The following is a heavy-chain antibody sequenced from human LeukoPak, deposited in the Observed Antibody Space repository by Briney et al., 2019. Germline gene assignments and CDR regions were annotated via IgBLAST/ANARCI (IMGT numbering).Heavy chain of an antibody. CDR1: GFTFSSYW. Sequence: PGGSLRLSCAASGFTFSSYWMHWVRHAPGKGLVWVSRINSGGSSTSYADSVKGRFTISRDNAKNTLYLQMNSLRAEDTAVYYCARDSHPSYYDSSGFDYWGQGTLVTVSS. CDR2: INSGGSST. D-gene: IGHD3-22*01. J-gene: IGHJ4*02. CDR3: ARDSHPSYYDSSGFDY. V-gene: IGHV3-74*01.